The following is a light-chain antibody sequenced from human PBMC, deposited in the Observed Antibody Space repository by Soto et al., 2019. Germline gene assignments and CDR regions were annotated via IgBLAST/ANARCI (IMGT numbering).Light chain of an antibody. CDR2: KAS. V-gene: IGKV1-5*03. CDR1: QTISSL. J-gene: IGKJ1*01. CDR3: QQVNSYPRA. Sequence: DIQILQSPSSLSATAGDRVTITCRASQTISSLLAWYQQKPGKAPKLLIYKASTLKSGVPSRFSGSGSGTEFTLTISSLQPEDFATYYCQQVNSYPRAFGQGTKVDIK.